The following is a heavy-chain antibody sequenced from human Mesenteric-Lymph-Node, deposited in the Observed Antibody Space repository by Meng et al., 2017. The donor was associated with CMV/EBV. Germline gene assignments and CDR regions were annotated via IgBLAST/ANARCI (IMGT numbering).Heavy chain of an antibody. CDR1: GGSISSSSYY. D-gene: IGHD4-23*01. Sequence: SETLSLTCTVSGGSISSSSYYWGWIRQPPGKGLEWIGSIYYSGSTYYNPSLKSRVTISVDTSKNQFSLKLSSVTAADTAVYYCARLLYGGNSDDAFDIWGQGTMVTVSS. CDR2: IYYSGST. J-gene: IGHJ3*02. CDR3: ARLLYGGNSDDAFDI. V-gene: IGHV4-39*07.